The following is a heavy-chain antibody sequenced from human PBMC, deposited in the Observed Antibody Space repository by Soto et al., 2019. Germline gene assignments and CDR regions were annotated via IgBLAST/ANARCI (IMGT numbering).Heavy chain of an antibody. D-gene: IGHD3-16*01. V-gene: IGHV3-33*01. J-gene: IGHJ2*01. CDR3: ARDARSCYFDL. CDR2: IWHDGSRK. Sequence: QLVESGGGVVQPGRSLTLSCAASGLTFSNYGMHWVRQAPGKGLEWVAVIWHDGSRKYYADSVKGRFTISRDNSKNILYLQINSPRAEDTAVYVCARDARSCYFDLWGRGTLVTVSS. CDR1: GLTFSNYG.